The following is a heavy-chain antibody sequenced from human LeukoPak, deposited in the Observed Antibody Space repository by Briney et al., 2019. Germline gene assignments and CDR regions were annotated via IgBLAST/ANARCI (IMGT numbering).Heavy chain of an antibody. CDR3: AKEMATIFLDY. CDR1: GFTFDGYT. D-gene: IGHD5-24*01. J-gene: IGHJ4*02. Sequence: GGSLRLSCAASGFTFDGYTMHWVRQAPGKGLEWVSLISWDGSNTHYADSVKGRFTIPRDNSKNSLYLQMNSLRTEDTALYYCAKEMATIFLDYWGQGTLVTVSS. V-gene: IGHV3-43*01. CDR2: ISWDGSNT.